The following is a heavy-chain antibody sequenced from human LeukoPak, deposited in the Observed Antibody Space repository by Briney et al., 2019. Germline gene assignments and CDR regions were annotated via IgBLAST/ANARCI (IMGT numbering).Heavy chain of an antibody. CDR2: ISGSGDNT. D-gene: IGHD5-18*01. CDR3: AKHRIQLWFAPFDY. Sequence: GGSLRLSCAASGFTFSSYAMNWVRQAPGKGLEWVSIISGSGDNTYYTDSVKGRFTISRDNSKNTLFLQMNSLRAEDTAVYYCAKHRIQLWFAPFDYWGQGTLVTVSS. CDR1: GFTFSSYA. V-gene: IGHV3-23*01. J-gene: IGHJ4*02.